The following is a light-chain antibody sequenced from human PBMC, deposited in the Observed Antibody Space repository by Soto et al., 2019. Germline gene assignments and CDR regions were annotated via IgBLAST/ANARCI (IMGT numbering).Light chain of an antibody. Sequence: DIQITQSPSTLSASVVEPVTATGRASQSVSGWLAWYQQKPGEGPKLLIYDASALPRGVPSRFSGSGSGTDFTLTISSLQPEECATDYCQQSYSTPLTFGGGTKGEIK. V-gene: IGKV1-5*01. CDR3: QQSYSTPLT. CDR2: DAS. CDR1: QSVSGW. J-gene: IGKJ4*01.